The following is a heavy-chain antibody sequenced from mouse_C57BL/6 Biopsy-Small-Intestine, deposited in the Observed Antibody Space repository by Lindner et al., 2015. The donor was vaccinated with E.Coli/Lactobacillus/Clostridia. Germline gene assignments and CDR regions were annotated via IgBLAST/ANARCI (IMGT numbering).Heavy chain of an antibody. D-gene: IGHD1-1*01. Sequence: SVKVSCKASGYTFTGSYIHWVRQAPGQGLEWMGRFNPYSGDANYAQKFQGRVTMTRDTSITTAYMELSRLRSDDTAVYYCAKILTTVAADYWGQGTLVTVSS. V-gene: IGHV1-74*01. CDR2: FNPYSGDA. J-gene: IGHJ4*01. CDR3: AKILTTVAADY. CDR1: GYTFTGSY.